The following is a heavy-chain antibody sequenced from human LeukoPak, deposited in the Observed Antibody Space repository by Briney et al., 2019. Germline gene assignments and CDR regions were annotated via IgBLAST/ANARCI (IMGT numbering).Heavy chain of an antibody. V-gene: IGHV3-23*01. J-gene: IGHJ4*02. CDR2: ISGSGGST. CDR1: GFTFSSYA. CDR3: AKAGEQWLATHYFDY. D-gene: IGHD6-19*01. Sequence: GGSLRLSCAASGFTFSSYAMSWVRQAPGKGLEWVSAISGSGGSTYYADSVKGRFTISRDNSKNTLYLQMNSLRAGDTAVYYCAKAGEQWLATHYFDYWGQGTLVTVSS.